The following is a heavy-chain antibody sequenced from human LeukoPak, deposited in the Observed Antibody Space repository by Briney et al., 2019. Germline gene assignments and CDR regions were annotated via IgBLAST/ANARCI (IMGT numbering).Heavy chain of an antibody. J-gene: IGHJ4*02. CDR2: SGSSSTHI. CDR3: ARGVYYRLVVTATDFDC. V-gene: IGHV3-21*01. D-gene: IGHD2-21*02. Sequence: VGSLRVSCEASEVTFSSYYMNCVRQGPGRGLDWFSSSGSSSTHIYYADSVKGRFTISRDNAKNSLYLQMNSLRADDTAVYYCARGVYYRLVVTATDFDCWGQGTLGTVSS. CDR1: EVTFSSYY.